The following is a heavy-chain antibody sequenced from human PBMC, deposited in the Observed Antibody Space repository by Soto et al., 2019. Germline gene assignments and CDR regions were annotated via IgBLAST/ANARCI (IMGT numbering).Heavy chain of an antibody. CDR3: ARGEMATIWPLAY. J-gene: IGHJ4*02. V-gene: IGHV3-74*01. CDR1: GFTFSAYW. D-gene: IGHD5-12*01. CDR2: INSDGTTT. Sequence: EVQLVESGGGLVQPGGSLRLSCAASGFTFSAYWMHWVRQAPGEGLVCVSRINSDGTTTNYADSVKDRFTISRDNAENTLYLQMNSLRAEDTSVYYCARGEMATIWPLAYWGQGALVTVSS.